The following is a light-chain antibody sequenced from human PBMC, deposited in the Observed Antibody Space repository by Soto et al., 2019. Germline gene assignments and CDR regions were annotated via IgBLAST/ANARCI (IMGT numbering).Light chain of an antibody. Sequence: DIQMTQSPFSLSASVGDRVTISCRPSQNIKNYLNWYQQRPGKAPKLLIFAASTLQSGVPSRFSGSGSGTDFTLTISSLQPEDFATYYSQQSYSTRLTFGGGTKVEI. J-gene: IGKJ4*01. CDR1: QNIKNY. V-gene: IGKV1-39*01. CDR2: AAS. CDR3: QQSYSTRLT.